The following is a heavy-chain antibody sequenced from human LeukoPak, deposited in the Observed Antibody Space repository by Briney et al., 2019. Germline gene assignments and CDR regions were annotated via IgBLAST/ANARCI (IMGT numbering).Heavy chain of an antibody. J-gene: IGHJ6*02. Sequence: GGSLRLSCAASGFTVSSNYMSWVRQAPGKGPEWVSVIYSGGSTYYADSVKGRFTISRDNSKNTLYLQMNSLRAEDTAVYYCARDSDTETGWYYYGMDVWGQGTTVTVSS. CDR2: IYSGGST. D-gene: IGHD2-8*02. CDR3: ARDSDTETGWYYYGMDV. CDR1: GFTVSSNY. V-gene: IGHV3-66*01.